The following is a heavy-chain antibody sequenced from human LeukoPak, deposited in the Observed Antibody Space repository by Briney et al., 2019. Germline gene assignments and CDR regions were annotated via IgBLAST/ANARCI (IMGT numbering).Heavy chain of an antibody. CDR1: GYTFTSYY. D-gene: IGHD3-9*01. CDR2: ISAYNFAT. J-gene: IGHJ6*02. V-gene: IGHV1-18*04. CDR3: ARDPVPDILTGYYYYYGMDV. Sequence: ASVKVSCKASGYTFTSYYVTWVRQAPGQGLEWMGWISAYNFATHYTQKFQGRVTMTTDTSTRTAYMELRSLRSDDTAVYYCARDPVPDILTGYYYYYGMDVWGQGTTVTVSS.